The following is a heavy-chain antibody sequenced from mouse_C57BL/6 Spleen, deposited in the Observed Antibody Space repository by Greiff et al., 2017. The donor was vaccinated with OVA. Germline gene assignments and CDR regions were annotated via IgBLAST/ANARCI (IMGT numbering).Heavy chain of an antibody. CDR3: TRGQLRLRGWFAY. CDR1: GYTFTDYE. J-gene: IGHJ3*01. Sequence: QVQLQQSGAELVRPGASVTLSCKASGYTFTDYEMHWVKQTPVHGLEWIGAIDPETGGTAYNQKFKGKAILTADKSSSTAYMELRSLTSEDSAVYYCTRGQLRLRGWFAYWGQGTLVTVSA. CDR2: IDPETGGT. D-gene: IGHD3-2*02. V-gene: IGHV1-15*01.